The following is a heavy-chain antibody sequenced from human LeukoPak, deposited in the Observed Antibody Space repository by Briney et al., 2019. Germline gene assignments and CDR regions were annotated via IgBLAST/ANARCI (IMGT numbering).Heavy chain of an antibody. Sequence: GGSLRLSCVASGFTFSSYWMSWVRQAPGKGLEWVANIKQDGSEKYYVDSVKGRFTISRDNAKNSLYLQMNSLRAEDTAVYYCARKNGLDYWGQGTLVTVSS. V-gene: IGHV3-7*01. CDR3: ARKNGLDY. J-gene: IGHJ4*02. CDR2: IKQDGSEK. CDR1: GFTFSSYW.